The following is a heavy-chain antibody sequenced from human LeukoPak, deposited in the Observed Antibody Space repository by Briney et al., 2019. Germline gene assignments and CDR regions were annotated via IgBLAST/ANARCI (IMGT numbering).Heavy chain of an antibody. Sequence: ASVKVSCKASGYTFTGYYMHWVRQAPGQGLEWMGWINPNSGGTNYAQKFQGRVTMTRDTSISTAYMELSRLRSGDTAVYYCARGSADGYYFDYWGQGTLVTVSS. V-gene: IGHV1-2*02. CDR2: INPNSGGT. CDR1: GYTFTGYY. D-gene: IGHD6-25*01. CDR3: ARGSADGYYFDY. J-gene: IGHJ4*02.